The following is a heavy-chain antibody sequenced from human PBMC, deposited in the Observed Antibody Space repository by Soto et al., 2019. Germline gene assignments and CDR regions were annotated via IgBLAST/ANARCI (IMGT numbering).Heavy chain of an antibody. CDR1: GYTFPSYA. D-gene: IGHD2-21*02. CDR3: ARSIVVVTALDY. J-gene: IGHJ4*02. Sequence: GASVKVSCKASGYTFPSYAMHWVRQAPGQRLEWMGWINAGNGNTKYSQKFQGRVTITRDTSASTAYMELSSLRSEDTAVYYCARSIVVVTALDYWGQGTLVTVS. V-gene: IGHV1-3*01. CDR2: INAGNGNT.